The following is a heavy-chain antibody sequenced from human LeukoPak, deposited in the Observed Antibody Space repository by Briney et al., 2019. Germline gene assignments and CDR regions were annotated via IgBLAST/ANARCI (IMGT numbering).Heavy chain of an antibody. Sequence: GGSLRLSCAASGFTFSSYGMHWVRQAPGKGLEWVAVIWYDGSNKYYADSVKGRFTISRDNSKNTLYLQMNSLRAEDTAVYYCAREGYSQGFDYWGQGTLVTVSS. CDR1: GFTFSSYG. CDR3: AREGYSQGFDY. V-gene: IGHV3-33*01. CDR2: IWYDGSNK. D-gene: IGHD5-18*01. J-gene: IGHJ4*02.